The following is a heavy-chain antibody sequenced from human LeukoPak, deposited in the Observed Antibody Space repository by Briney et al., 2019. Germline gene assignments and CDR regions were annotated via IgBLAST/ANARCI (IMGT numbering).Heavy chain of an antibody. V-gene: IGHV3-66*01. Sequence: GGSLRLSCAASGFTVSSNYMSWVRQAPGKGLEWVSVIYSGANTYYTDSVKGRFTISTDNSKNTLYLQMNSLRAEDTAVYYCARDNYGSGSYYPFEYWGQGTLVTVSS. CDR1: GFTVSSNY. J-gene: IGHJ4*02. D-gene: IGHD3-10*01. CDR2: IYSGANT. CDR3: ARDNYGSGSYYPFEY.